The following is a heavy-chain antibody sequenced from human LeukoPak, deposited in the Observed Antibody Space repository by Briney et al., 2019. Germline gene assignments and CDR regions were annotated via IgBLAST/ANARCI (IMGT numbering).Heavy chain of an antibody. CDR1: GYTFTTYY. CDR2: TNLSGGST. Sequence: ASVKVSCKASGYTFTTYYMHWVRQAPGQGLGWMGITNLSGGSTTYAQKFQGRVTMTRDTSTSTVYMELNNLRSEDTAVYYCARDRAPLTTTAVGFDPWGQGSPVTVSS. V-gene: IGHV1-46*01. D-gene: IGHD4/OR15-4a*01. CDR3: ARDRAPLTTTAVGFDP. J-gene: IGHJ5*02.